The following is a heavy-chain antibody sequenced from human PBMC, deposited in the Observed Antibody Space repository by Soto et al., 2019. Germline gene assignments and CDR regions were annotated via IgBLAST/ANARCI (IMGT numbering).Heavy chain of an antibody. CDR3: ARDMRAVPWYGGVSSAFDI. J-gene: IGHJ3*02. V-gene: IGHV3-74*01. CDR1: GFTFSRHW. D-gene: IGHD3-10*01. Sequence: EVQLVESGGGLVQPGGSLTLSCAASGFTFSRHWMHWVRQAPGKGLVWVSRIKTDGTSTSYADSVKGRFTISRDNANNTLGLQMNSLTAEDTAVYYCARDMRAVPWYGGVSSAFDIWGQGTVVTVSS. CDR2: IKTDGTST.